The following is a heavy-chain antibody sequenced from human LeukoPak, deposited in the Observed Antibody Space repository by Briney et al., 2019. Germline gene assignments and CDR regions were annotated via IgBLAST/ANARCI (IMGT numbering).Heavy chain of an antibody. Sequence: GGSLRLSCAASGFTVSSNYMSWVRQAPGKGLEWVSVIYSGGSTYYAGSVKGRFTISRDNSKNTLYLQMNSLRAEDTAVYYCARERNYGSSWYVPNWGQGTLVTVSS. D-gene: IGHD6-13*01. CDR3: ARERNYGSSWYVPN. J-gene: IGHJ4*02. CDR2: IYSGGST. V-gene: IGHV3-66*01. CDR1: GFTVSSNY.